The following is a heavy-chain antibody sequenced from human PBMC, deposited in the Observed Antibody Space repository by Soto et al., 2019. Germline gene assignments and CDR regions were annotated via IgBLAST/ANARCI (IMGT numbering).Heavy chain of an antibody. Sequence: EVQLVESGGGLVQPGGSLRLSCAASGFTFSTCWMMWVRQAPGKGLEWVANINQDGSERYYVDSVKGRFTISRDNAKNSLYLQMNSLRAEDTAVYYCVKENRGRYWGQGTLVTVSS. J-gene: IGHJ4*02. CDR1: GFTFSTCW. CDR2: INQDGSER. V-gene: IGHV3-7*01. D-gene: IGHD3-10*01. CDR3: VKENRGRY.